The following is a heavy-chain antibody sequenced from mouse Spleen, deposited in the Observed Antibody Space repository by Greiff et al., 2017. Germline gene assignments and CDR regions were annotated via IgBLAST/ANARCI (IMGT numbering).Heavy chain of an antibody. V-gene: IGHV2-2*01. CDR1: GFSLTSYG. D-gene: IGHD4-1*01. CDR3: ARKELTGAAWFAY. Sequence: VQLQQSGPGLVQPSQSLSITCTVSGFSLTSYGVHWVRQSPGKGLEWLGVIWSGGSTDYNAAFISRLSISKDNSKSQVFFKMNSLQADDTAIYYCARKELTGAAWFAYWGQGTLVTVSA. CDR2: IWSGGST. J-gene: IGHJ3*01.